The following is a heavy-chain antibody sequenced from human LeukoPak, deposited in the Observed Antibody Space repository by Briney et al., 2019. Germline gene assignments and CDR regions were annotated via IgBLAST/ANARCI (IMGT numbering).Heavy chain of an antibody. CDR3: AKLPSGVPGGYGLGNVDY. CDR1: GFTFNNYA. V-gene: IGHV3-30*02. Sequence: PGGSLRLSCAASGFTFNNYAMGWVRQAPGKGLEWVAFIRYDGSNKYYADSVKGRFTISRDNSKNTLYLQMNSLRAEDTAVYYCAKLPSGVPGGYGLGNVDYWGQGTLVTVSS. J-gene: IGHJ4*02. CDR2: IRYDGSNK. D-gene: IGHD2-8*02.